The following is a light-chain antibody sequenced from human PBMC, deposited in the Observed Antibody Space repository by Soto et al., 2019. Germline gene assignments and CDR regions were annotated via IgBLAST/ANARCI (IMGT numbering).Light chain of an antibody. V-gene: IGKV1-9*01. Sequence: DMQLTKSPSSLSASVGDRVTITCRASQGISSYLAWYQQKPGKAPKLLIYAASTLQSGVPSKFSGSGSGTDFTLTISSVQPEDSATYYFRQFNRHPVTFGGGTKVDIK. CDR1: QGISSY. J-gene: IGKJ4*01. CDR2: AAS. CDR3: RQFNRHPVT.